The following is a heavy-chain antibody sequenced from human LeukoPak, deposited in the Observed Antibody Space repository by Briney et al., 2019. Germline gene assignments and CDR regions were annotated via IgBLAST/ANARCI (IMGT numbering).Heavy chain of an antibody. J-gene: IGHJ3*02. CDR3: ARVGRGPAAAVFHI. D-gene: IGHD6-13*01. Sequence: ASVKVSCKASGYTFTDHYMHWVRQAPGQGLEWLGGIRPDSGGINYAQNFQGRVTMTRDTSLSTAYMELRRLSSDDTAVYYCARVGRGPAAAVFHIWGQGTMVTVSS. V-gene: IGHV1-2*02. CDR1: GYTFTDHY. CDR2: IRPDSGGI.